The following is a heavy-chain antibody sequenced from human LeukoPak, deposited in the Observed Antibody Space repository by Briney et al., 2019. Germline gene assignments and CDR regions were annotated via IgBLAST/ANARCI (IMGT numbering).Heavy chain of an antibody. CDR3: GRGSEGGKWLDY. D-gene: IGHD3-22*01. V-gene: IGHV1-2*02. CDR2: INPNNGGT. Sequence: ASVKVSCKASGYTFTGYYMHWVRQAPGQGLEWMGWINPNNGGTNYGQKFQGRVTMTWDTSISTAYMELSRLTSDDAAVYFCGRGSEGGKWLDYWGQGALVTVSS. J-gene: IGHJ4*02. CDR1: GYTFTGYY.